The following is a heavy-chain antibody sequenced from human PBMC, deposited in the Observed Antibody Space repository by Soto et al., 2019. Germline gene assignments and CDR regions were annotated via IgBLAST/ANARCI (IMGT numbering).Heavy chain of an antibody. Sequence: LRLSCAASGFTFSSYEMNWVRQAPGKGLEWVSYISSSGSTIFYADSVKGRFTISRDNAKNSLYLQMNSLRAEDTAVYYCARGHRIDVITYYYGMDVWGQGTTVTVSS. CDR1: GFTFSSYE. CDR2: ISSSGSTI. V-gene: IGHV3-48*03. D-gene: IGHD3-22*01. J-gene: IGHJ6*02. CDR3: ARGHRIDVITYYYGMDV.